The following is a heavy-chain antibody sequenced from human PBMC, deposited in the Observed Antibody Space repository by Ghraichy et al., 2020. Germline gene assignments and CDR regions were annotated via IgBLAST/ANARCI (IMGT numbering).Heavy chain of an antibody. Sequence: GESLNISCAASGFTFSSYAMHWVRQAPGKGLEWVAVISYDGSNKYYADSVKGRFTISRDNSKNTLYLQMNSLRAEDAAVVYCARGHYYDSSGYYTYLDYWGQGILVTVSS. CDR3: ARGHYYDSSGYYTYLDY. CDR2: ISYDGSNK. J-gene: IGHJ4*02. V-gene: IGHV3-30-3*01. D-gene: IGHD3-22*01. CDR1: GFTFSSYA.